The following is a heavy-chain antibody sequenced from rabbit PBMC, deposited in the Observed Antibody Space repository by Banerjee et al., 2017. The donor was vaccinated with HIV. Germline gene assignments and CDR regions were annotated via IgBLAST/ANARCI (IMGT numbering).Heavy chain of an antibody. D-gene: IGHD1-1*01. Sequence: QSLEESGGGLVKPGASLTLTCTASGLDFSSSDWICWVRQAPGKGLEWIGCIAGGSSGSTHYASWAKGRFTISKTSSTTVTLRTTSLTAADTAIYFCVRDINTSFKLWGQGTLVTVS. CDR2: IAGGSSGST. CDR3: VRDINTSFKL. CDR1: GLDFSSSDW. V-gene: IGHV1S40*01. J-gene: IGHJ4*01.